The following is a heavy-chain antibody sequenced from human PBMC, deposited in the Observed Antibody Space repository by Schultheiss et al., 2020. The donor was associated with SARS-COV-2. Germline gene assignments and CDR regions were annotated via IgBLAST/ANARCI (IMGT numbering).Heavy chain of an antibody. Sequence: GGSLRLSCAASGFTVSSNYMSWVRQAPGKGLEWVSVIYSGGSTYYADSVKGRFTISRDNSKNTLYLQMNSLRAEDTAVYYCAKSARGRAAAGGDYFDYWGQGTLVTVSS. D-gene: IGHD6-13*01. V-gene: IGHV3-53*01. J-gene: IGHJ4*02. CDR2: IYSGGST. CDR3: AKSARGRAAAGGDYFDY. CDR1: GFTVSSNY.